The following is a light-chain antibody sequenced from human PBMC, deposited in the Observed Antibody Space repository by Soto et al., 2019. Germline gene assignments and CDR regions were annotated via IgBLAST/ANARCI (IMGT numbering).Light chain of an antibody. J-gene: IGKJ1*01. V-gene: IGKV1-39*01. CDR3: QQTYNTPWT. CDR1: QGIRDD. Sequence: DIQGTHSPSSLSASFGYRFTTTVRATQGIRDDLGWLQQKAGRAPKRLIYAASSLQSGVPSRFSGSGSGTDFALTISSLQPEDFATYYCQQTYNTPWTFGQGTKVDIK. CDR2: AAS.